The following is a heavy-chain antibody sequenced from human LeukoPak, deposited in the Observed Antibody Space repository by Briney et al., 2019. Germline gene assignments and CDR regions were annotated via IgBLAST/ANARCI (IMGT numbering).Heavy chain of an antibody. V-gene: IGHV1-2*04. D-gene: IGHD1-7*01. Sequence: GASVKVSCRASGYTFTDYYIHWVRQAPGQGLEWMGWINPDSGGANYAQNFQGWVTMTRDTSISTAYMELSRLRSDDTAVYYCATRDETTRRGIVDHWGQGTLVTVSS. CDR2: INPDSGGA. J-gene: IGHJ4*02. CDR3: ATRDETTRRGIVDH. CDR1: GYTFTDYY.